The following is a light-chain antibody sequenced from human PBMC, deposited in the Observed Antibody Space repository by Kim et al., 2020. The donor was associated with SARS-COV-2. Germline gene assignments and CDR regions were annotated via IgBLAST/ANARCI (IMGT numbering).Light chain of an antibody. CDR1: SSDIGTFTY. CDR2: DVN. J-gene: IGLJ2*01. Sequence: QSALTQPRSVSGSPGQSITISCTGTSSDIGTFTYVSWYQQHPGTAPKLIIYDVNKRPSGVPDRFSGSKSGNTASLAISGLQADDEADYFCCSYAGRYIWKVGEGTQLTVL. V-gene: IGLV2-11*01. CDR3: CSYAGRYIWK.